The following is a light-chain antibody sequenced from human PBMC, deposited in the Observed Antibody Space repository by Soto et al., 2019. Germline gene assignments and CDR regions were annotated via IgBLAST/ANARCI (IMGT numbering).Light chain of an antibody. V-gene: IGKV3-20*01. CDR1: QSVSSSY. Sequence: EIVLTQSPGTLSLSPGERATLSCRASQSVSSSYLAWYQQRPGQAPRLLIYGASSRATGIPVRFSGSGSGTDFTLTINGLEPEDFAVFFCQHYGSSRWTFGQGTKLEIK. CDR3: QHYGSSRWT. CDR2: GAS. J-gene: IGKJ1*01.